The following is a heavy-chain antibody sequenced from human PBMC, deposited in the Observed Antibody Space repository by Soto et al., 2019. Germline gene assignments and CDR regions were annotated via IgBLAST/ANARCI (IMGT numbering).Heavy chain of an antibody. CDR3: AKGRRREEQLAEYFQH. V-gene: IGHV3-23*01. Sequence: EVQLLESGGGLVQPGGSLRLSCAASGFTFSSYAMSWVRQAPGKGLEWVSAISGSGGSTYYADSVKGRFTISRDNSKNTLYLQMNSLRAEDTAVYYCAKGRRREEQLAEYFQHWGQGTLVTVSS. CDR2: ISGSGGST. J-gene: IGHJ1*01. CDR1: GFTFSSYA. D-gene: IGHD6-6*01.